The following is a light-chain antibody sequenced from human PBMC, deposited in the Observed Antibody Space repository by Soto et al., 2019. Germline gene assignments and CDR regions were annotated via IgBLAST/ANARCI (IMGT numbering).Light chain of an antibody. Sequence: EIVLTQSPATLSLSPGERATLSCRASQIVTASYLAWYQQRPGQAPRLLMYGSSGRATGTPDRFSGSGSGTDFTLTISRLEPEDFAVYYCQQYGSSPSTFGQGTKVDI. CDR2: GSS. CDR3: QQYGSSPST. V-gene: IGKV3-20*01. J-gene: IGKJ2*01. CDR1: QIVTASY.